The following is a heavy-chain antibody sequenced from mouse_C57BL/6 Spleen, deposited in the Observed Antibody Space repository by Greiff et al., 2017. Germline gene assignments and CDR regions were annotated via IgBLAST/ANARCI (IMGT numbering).Heavy chain of an antibody. V-gene: IGHV1-69*01. D-gene: IGHD4-1*01. CDR1: GYTFTSYW. CDR3: ARGNWDGY. CDR2: IDPSDSYT. Sequence: QVQLQQPGAELVMPGASVKLSCKASGYTFTSYWMHWVKQRPGQGLEWIGEIDPSDSYTNYNQKFKGKSTLTVDKSSSTAYMQLSSLTSEDSAVYYCARGNWDGYWGQGTTLTVSS. J-gene: IGHJ2*01.